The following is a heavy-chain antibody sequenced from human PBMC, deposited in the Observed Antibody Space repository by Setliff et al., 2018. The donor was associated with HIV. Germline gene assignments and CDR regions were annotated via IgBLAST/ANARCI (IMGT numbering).Heavy chain of an antibody. J-gene: IGHJ4*02. CDR2: IYYRGNT. D-gene: IGHD6-19*01. CDR3: ARDNEQMAVPGAVFDY. Sequence: SETLSLTCTVSGGSISTTSSYWGWIRQSPGKGLEWIANIYYRGNTYYNPSLKRRVTISVDTSKNQFSLKLDSVTTADTAVYYCARDNEQMAVPGAVFDYWGQGTLVTVSS. V-gene: IGHV4-39*07. CDR1: GGSISTTSSY.